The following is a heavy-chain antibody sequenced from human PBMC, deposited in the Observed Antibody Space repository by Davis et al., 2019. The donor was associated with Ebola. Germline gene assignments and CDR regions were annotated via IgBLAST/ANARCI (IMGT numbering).Heavy chain of an antibody. Sequence: GESLKISCAASGFTFSSYAMSWVRQAPGKGLEWVSAISGSGGSTYYADSVKGRFTISRDNSKNTLYLQMNSLRAEDTAVYYCAKRGFGIFGVVPPLDYWGQGTLVTVSS. D-gene: IGHD3-3*01. CDR3: AKRGFGIFGVVPPLDY. V-gene: IGHV3-23*01. CDR2: ISGSGGST. J-gene: IGHJ4*02. CDR1: GFTFSSYA.